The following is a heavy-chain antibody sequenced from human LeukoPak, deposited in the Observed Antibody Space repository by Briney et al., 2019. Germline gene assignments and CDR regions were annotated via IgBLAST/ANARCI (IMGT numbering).Heavy chain of an antibody. J-gene: IGHJ3*02. CDR3: VRGQGAFDM. V-gene: IGHV3-7*05. Sequence: GGSLRLPCAGSGITLSSYWMSWVRQAPGKGLEWVANIKQDASEKYFVDSLRGRFTISRDNAKNSLFLQMNSLRAEDTAVYYCVRGQGAFDMWGHGTMVTVSS. CDR1: GITLSSYW. CDR2: IKQDASEK.